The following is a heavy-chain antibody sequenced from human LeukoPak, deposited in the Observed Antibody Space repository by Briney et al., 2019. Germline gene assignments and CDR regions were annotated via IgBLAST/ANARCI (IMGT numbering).Heavy chain of an antibody. CDR1: GFTFDDYA. CDR3: AKVGGGSDY. J-gene: IGHJ4*02. CDR2: ISWNSGSI. D-gene: IGHD2-15*01. Sequence: PGGSLRLSCAASGFTFDDYAMHWVRQAPGKGLEWVSGISWNSGSIGYADSVKGRFTISRDNAKNSLYLQMNSLRAEDTALYYCAKVGGGSDYWGQGTLVTVSS. V-gene: IGHV3-9*01.